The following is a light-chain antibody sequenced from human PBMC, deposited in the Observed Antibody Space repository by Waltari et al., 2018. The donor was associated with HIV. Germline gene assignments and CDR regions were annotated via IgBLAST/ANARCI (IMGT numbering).Light chain of an antibody. V-gene: IGKV3-20*01. J-gene: IGKJ1*01. Sequence: EIVLTPSPGTLSSSPGERAPLSCRTSQTVRSSYVAWYQQRPGQAPRLVIFGASSRATGIPDRFSGSGSGTDFTLTISRLEPEDSATYYCHQYGLSPKTFGQGTNVEIK. CDR1: QTVRSSY. CDR2: GAS. CDR3: HQYGLSPKT.